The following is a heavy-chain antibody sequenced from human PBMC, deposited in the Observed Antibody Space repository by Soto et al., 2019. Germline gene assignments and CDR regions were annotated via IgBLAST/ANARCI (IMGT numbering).Heavy chain of an antibody. CDR2: INPSGGST. CDR1: GYTFTSYY. CDR3: ARILTEYSGYDYPKPNYYYYGMDV. J-gene: IGHJ6*02. V-gene: IGHV1-46*01. Sequence: QVQLVQSGAEVKKPGASVKVSCKASGYTFTSYYMHWVRQAPGQGLEWMGIINPSGGSTSYAQKFQGRVTMTRDTSTSTVYMELSSLRSEDTAVYYCARILTEYSGYDYPKPNYYYYGMDVWGQGTTVTVSS. D-gene: IGHD5-12*01.